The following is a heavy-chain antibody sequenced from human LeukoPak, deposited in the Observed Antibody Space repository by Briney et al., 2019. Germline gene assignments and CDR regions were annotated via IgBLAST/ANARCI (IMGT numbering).Heavy chain of an antibody. CDR3: AKDNSGWYGFYD. D-gene: IGHD6-19*01. CDR1: GFTFSSYA. J-gene: IGHJ4*02. CDR2: ISGSGDST. V-gene: IGHV3-23*01. Sequence: GGSLRLSCEASGFTFSSYAMSWVRQAPGKGLEWVSAISGSGDSTYYADSVKGRFTISRDNSKNTLYLQMNSLRAEDTAVYYCAKDNSGWYGFYDWGQGTLVTVSS.